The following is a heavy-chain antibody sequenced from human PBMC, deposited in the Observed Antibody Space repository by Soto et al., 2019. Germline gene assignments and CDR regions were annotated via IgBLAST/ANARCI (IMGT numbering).Heavy chain of an antibody. Sequence: GESLKISCKGSGYSFTNYWIGWVRQMPGKGLEWMGIIYPGDSNTRYSPSFQGQVTISADKSISTAYLQWSSLKASDTAMYYCARRRGYSSSWYAFDIWGQGTMVTVSS. V-gene: IGHV5-51*01. D-gene: IGHD6-13*01. CDR3: ARRRGYSSSWYAFDI. J-gene: IGHJ3*02. CDR1: GYSFTNYW. CDR2: IYPGDSNT.